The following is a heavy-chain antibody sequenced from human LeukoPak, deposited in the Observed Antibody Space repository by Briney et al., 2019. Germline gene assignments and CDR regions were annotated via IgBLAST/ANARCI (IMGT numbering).Heavy chain of an antibody. CDR2: ISGSGVGT. V-gene: IGHV3-23*01. J-gene: IGHJ4*02. D-gene: IGHD3-3*01. Sequence: GGSLRLSCAASGFTFRNSAMSWVRQAPGKGLEWVSTISGSGVGTYYADSVKGRFTISRDNSKNTLYLQMNTLRAEDTAVYYCAKEDDFWSGYYFDYWGQGTLVTVSS. CDR3: AKEDDFWSGYYFDY. CDR1: GFTFRNSA.